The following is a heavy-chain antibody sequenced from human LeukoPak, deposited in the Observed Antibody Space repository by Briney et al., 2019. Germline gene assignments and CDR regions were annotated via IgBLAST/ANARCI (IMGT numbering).Heavy chain of an antibody. V-gene: IGHV4-59*12. CDR1: GGSISSYY. J-gene: IGHJ4*02. D-gene: IGHD3-3*01. Sequence: SETLSLTCTVSGGSISSYYWTWIRQPPGKGLEWIGYIYYSGSTNYNPSLKSRVTISVDTSKNQFSLKLTSVTAADTAVYYCARSRGSIFGVVIPIDYWGQGTLVTVSS. CDR2: IYYSGST. CDR3: ARSRGSIFGVVIPIDY.